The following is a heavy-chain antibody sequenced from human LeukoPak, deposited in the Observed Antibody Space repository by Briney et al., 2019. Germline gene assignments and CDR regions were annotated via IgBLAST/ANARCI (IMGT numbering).Heavy chain of an antibody. CDR3: AKPKYDSSGYYYGGAFDI. Sequence: GASLRLSCAASGFTFSNYAMSWVRQAPGKGLEWVSAITGSGGNTYYADSVKGRFTISRDNSKNTLYLQMNSLRAEDTAVYYCAKPKYDSSGYYYGGAFDIWGQGTMVTVSS. J-gene: IGHJ3*02. V-gene: IGHV3-23*01. D-gene: IGHD3-22*01. CDR2: ITGSGGNT. CDR1: GFTFSNYA.